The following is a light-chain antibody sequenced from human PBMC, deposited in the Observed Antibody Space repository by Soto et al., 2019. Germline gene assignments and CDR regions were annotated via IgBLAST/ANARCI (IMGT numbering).Light chain of an antibody. J-gene: IGLJ3*02. Sequence: QAVVTQYPSLTVSPGGTVTLTCGSSTGTVTSVHYPYWFHQKPGQAPRTLVYNTSDKHSWTPARFSGSLLGGKAALTLSGAQPEDEADFYCLLSYSGARVFGGGTKVTVL. CDR3: LLSYSGARV. CDR1: TGTVTSVHY. V-gene: IGLV7-46*01. CDR2: NTS.